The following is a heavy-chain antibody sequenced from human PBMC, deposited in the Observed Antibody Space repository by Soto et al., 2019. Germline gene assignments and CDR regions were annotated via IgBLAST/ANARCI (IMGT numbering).Heavy chain of an antibody. CDR3: ARSYDILTGYSGFDY. V-gene: IGHV3-21*01. CDR2: ISGRSSYI. Sequence: EVQLVESGGGLVKPGGSLRLSCAASGFTFSRYSMNWVRQAPGQGLEWVSSISGRSSYIYYADSVKGRFTISRDNAKNSLYLQMNSLRAENTSVYNCARSYDILTGYSGFDYWGQGTLVTFSS. CDR1: GFTFSRYS. D-gene: IGHD3-9*01. J-gene: IGHJ4*02.